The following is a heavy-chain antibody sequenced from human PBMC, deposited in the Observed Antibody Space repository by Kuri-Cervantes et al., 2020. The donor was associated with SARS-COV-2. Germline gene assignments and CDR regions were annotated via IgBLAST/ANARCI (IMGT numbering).Heavy chain of an antibody. CDR3: VSETFGVLDS. CDR1: GLTFTNSW. V-gene: IGHV3-7*01. J-gene: IGHJ4*02. CDR2: INQDGSEK. D-gene: IGHD2-8*01. Sequence: GGSLRLSCAASGLTFTNSWISWVRQAPGKGLEWVANINQDGSEKHSVDSVRGRFTISRDDAANSVDLLLNSLRVEDTAVYYCVSETFGVLDSWSQGSLVTVSS.